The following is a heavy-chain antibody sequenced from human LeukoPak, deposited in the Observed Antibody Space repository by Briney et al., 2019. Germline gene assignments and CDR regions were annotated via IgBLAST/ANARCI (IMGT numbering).Heavy chain of an antibody. J-gene: IGHJ6*02. D-gene: IGHD1-26*01. CDR3: ARGGTHSGYGMDV. CDR1: GGSISSYY. V-gene: IGHV4-59*08. Sequence: SETLSLTCTVSGGSISSYYWSWIRQPPGKGLEWIGYIYYSGSTNYNPSLKSRVSISVDTSKTQFSLKLSSVTAADTAVYYCARGGTHSGYGMDVWGQGTTVTVSS. CDR2: IYYSGST.